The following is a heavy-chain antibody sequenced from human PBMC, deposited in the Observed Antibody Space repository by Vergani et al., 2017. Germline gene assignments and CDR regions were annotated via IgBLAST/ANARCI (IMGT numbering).Heavy chain of an antibody. J-gene: IGHJ3*02. CDR1: GGTFRSYA. CDR3: ARGSLVTAIGSAFDI. V-gene: IGHV1-69*06. Sequence: QVQLVQSGAEVKKPGSSVKVSCKASGGTFRSYAISWVRQATGQGLEWMGGNIPIFGTENYAQKFQGRGTITADKSTSTAYIELSRLRSEETAVYYCARGSLVTAIGSAFDIWGQGTMVTVSS. D-gene: IGHD2-21*02. CDR2: NIPIFGTE.